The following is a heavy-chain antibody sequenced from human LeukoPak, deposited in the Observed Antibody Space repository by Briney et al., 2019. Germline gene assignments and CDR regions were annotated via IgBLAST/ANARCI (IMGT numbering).Heavy chain of an antibody. V-gene: IGHV4-4*07. CDR3: ARSIVGATTFDY. J-gene: IGHJ4*02. Sequence: SETLSLTCTVSGGSISSYYWSWIRQPAGRGLEWIGRIYTSGSTNYNPSLKSRVTISVDTSKNQFSLKLSSVTAADTAVYYCARSIVGATTFDYWGQGTLVTVSS. D-gene: IGHD1-26*01. CDR1: GGSISSYY. CDR2: IYTSGST.